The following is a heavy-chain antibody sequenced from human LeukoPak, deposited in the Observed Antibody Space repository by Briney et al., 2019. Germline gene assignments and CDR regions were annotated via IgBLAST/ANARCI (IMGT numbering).Heavy chain of an antibody. J-gene: IGHJ4*02. Sequence: GGSLRLSCAASGFTFDDYVVTWVRQAPGKGLEWVSGINWNGGSTGYADSVRGRFTISRDNAKNSLYLLMNSLRAEDTALYYCAKVKYYYDSSGYYPDYWGQGTLVTVSS. CDR3: AKVKYYYDSSGYYPDY. CDR2: INWNGGST. CDR1: GFTFDDYV. V-gene: IGHV3-20*04. D-gene: IGHD3-22*01.